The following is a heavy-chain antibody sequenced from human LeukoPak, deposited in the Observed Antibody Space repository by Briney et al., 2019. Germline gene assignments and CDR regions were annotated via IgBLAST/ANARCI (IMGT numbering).Heavy chain of an antibody. V-gene: IGHV5-51*04. CDR1: GYRFTSYW. CDR3: ARGIAAAGTLFDY. J-gene: IGHJ4*02. CDR2: IYPGDSDT. Sequence: GESLKISCKGSGYRFTSYWIGWVRQMPGKGLGWMGIIYPGDSDTRYSPSFQGPVTISADKPNSTAYLQWSSLKASNTAMYHCARGIAAAGTLFDYWGQGTLVPVSS. D-gene: IGHD6-13*01.